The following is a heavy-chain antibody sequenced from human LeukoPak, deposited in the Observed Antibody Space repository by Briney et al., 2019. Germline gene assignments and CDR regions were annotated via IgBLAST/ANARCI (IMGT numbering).Heavy chain of an antibody. CDR2: IYHSGST. V-gene: IGHV4-4*02. Sequence: SETLSLTCAVSGGSISSSNWWSWVRQPPGKGLEWIGEIYHSGSTNYNPSLKSRVTMSVDTSKNQFSLRLSSVTAADTAVYYCARDLNTNWYVSDPWGQGTLVTVSS. J-gene: IGHJ5*02. CDR3: ARDLNTNWYVSDP. CDR1: GGSISSSNW. D-gene: IGHD1-1*01.